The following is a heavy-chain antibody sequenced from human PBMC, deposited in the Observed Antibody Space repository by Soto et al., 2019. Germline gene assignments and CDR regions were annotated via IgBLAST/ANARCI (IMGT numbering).Heavy chain of an antibody. CDR3: ARNPLGASWYDY. D-gene: IGHD6-13*01. CDR2: IDGGNGNT. V-gene: IGHV1-3*01. J-gene: IGHJ4*02. CDR1: GYNFTTYA. Sequence: QVQLVQSGAEVKKPVASVKVSCKASGYNFTTYAIHWVRQAPGQRLQWMGWIDGGNGNTRHSQRLQGRVTMTRDTSASTAYLELSSLISEDTAVYYCARNPLGASWYDYWGQGTLVTVSS.